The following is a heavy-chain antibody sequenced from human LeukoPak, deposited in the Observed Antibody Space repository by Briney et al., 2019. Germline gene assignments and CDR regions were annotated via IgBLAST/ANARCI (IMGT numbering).Heavy chain of an antibody. CDR3: ATNDSAAAGDYYGMDV. Sequence: SETLSLTCAVYGGSFSGYYWSWIRQPPGKGLEWIGEINHSGSTNYNPSLKSRVTISVDTSKNQFSLKLSSVTAADTAVYYCATNDSAAAGDYYGMDVWGQGTTVGDSS. V-gene: IGHV4-34*01. CDR2: INHSGST. D-gene: IGHD6-13*01. CDR1: GGSFSGYY. J-gene: IGHJ6*02.